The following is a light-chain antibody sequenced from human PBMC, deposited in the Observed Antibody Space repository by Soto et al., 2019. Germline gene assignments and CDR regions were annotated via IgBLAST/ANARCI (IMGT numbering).Light chain of an antibody. Sequence: QSALTQPASVSGSPGQSITISCTGTSSDVGGYNYVSWYQQHPRKAPKLMIYDVSNRPSGVSNRFSGSKSGNTASLTISGLQAYDESDYYCRSYTSGSTHVFGTGTKLTVL. V-gene: IGLV2-14*01. CDR2: DVS. CDR3: RSYTSGSTHV. CDR1: SSDVGGYNY. J-gene: IGLJ1*01.